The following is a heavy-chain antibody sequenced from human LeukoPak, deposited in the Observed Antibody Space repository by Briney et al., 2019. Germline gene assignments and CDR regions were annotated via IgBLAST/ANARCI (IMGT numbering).Heavy chain of an antibody. CDR2: INHSGST. V-gene: IGHV4-34*01. CDR1: GGSFSGYY. D-gene: IGHD3-10*01. CDR3: AREGGSGSYYRFDP. J-gene: IGHJ5*02. Sequence: SETLSLTCAVYGGSFSGYYWSWIRQPPGKGLEWIGEINHSGSTNYNPSLKSRVTISVDTSKNQFSLKLSSVTAADTAVYYCAREGGSGSYYRFDPWGQGTLVTVSS.